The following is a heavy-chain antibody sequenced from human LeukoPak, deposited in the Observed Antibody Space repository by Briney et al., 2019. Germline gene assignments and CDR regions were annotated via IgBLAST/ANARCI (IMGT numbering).Heavy chain of an antibody. CDR2: INHSGST. CDR3: ATFHPGERDGYNY. CDR1: GGSFSGYY. V-gene: IGHV4-34*01. D-gene: IGHD5-24*01. Sequence: SETLSLTCAVYGGSFSGYYWSWIRQPPGKGLEWIGEINHSGSTNYNPSLKSRVTISVDTSKNQFSLKLSSVTAADTAVYYCATFHPGERDGYNYWGQGTLVTVSS. J-gene: IGHJ4*02.